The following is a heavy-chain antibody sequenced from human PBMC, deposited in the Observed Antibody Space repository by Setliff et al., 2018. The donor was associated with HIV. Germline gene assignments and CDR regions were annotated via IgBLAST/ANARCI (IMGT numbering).Heavy chain of an antibody. D-gene: IGHD3-10*01. CDR3: AKPYRGSVVRDQGYMDV. V-gene: IGHV3-23*01. J-gene: IGHJ6*03. Sequence: GGSLRLSCAASGFTFSSYAMSWVRQAPGKGLEWVSAISGSGGSTYYADSVKGRFTISGDNSKNTLYLQMNSLRAEDTAVYYCAKPYRGSVVRDQGYMDVWGKGTTVTVSS. CDR1: GFTFSSYA. CDR2: ISGSGGST.